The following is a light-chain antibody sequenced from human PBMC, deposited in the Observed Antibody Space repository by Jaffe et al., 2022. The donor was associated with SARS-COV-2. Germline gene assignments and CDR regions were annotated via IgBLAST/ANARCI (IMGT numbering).Light chain of an antibody. CDR2: LGS. V-gene: IGKV2-28*01. Sequence: DIVMTQSPLSLPVTPGEPASISCRSSQSLLHSNGYNYLDWYVQKPGQSPQLLIYLGSNRASGVPDRFSGSGSGTDFTLKISRVEADDVGFYFCMQPLQTPWTFGQGTKVEF. J-gene: IGKJ1*01. CDR1: QSLLHSNGYNY. CDR3: MQPLQTPWT.